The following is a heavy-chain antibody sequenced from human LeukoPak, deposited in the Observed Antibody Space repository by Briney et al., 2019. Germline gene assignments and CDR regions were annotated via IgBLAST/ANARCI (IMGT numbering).Heavy chain of an antibody. CDR1: GGSISSSSYY. V-gene: IGHV4-39*01. CDR2: IYYSGST. D-gene: IGHD3-9*01. J-gene: IGHJ4*02. Sequence: ASETLSLTCTVSGGSISSSSYYWGWIRQPRGKGLERIVSIYYSGSTYYNPSRKSRLTITVNTTKNQFSLKLSSVTAADTAVYYCARDDILTGLVDYWGQGTLVTVSS. CDR3: ARDDILTGLVDY.